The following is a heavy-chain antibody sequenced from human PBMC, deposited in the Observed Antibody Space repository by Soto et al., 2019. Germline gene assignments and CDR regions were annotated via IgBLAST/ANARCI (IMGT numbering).Heavy chain of an antibody. D-gene: IGHD6-19*01. J-gene: IGHJ4*02. Sequence: LSLTCTVSGGSIISYYWSWIRQPPGKGLEWIGYIYYSGSTNYNPSLTSRVTISVDTSKNQFSLKLSSVTAADTAVYYCARPNHSSGWYYFDYWGQGALVTVSS. CDR3: ARPNHSSGWYYFDY. CDR1: GGSIISYY. CDR2: IYYSGST. V-gene: IGHV4-59*01.